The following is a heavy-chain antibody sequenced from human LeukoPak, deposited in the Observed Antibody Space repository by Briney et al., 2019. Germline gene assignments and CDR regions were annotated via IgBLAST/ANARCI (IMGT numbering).Heavy chain of an antibody. J-gene: IGHJ4*02. V-gene: IGHV4-34*01. CDR1: GGSFSGYY. CDR2: INHIGST. D-gene: IGHD3-10*01. CDR3: ATGITMVRGVIWFDY. Sequence: SETLSLTCAVYGGSFSGYYWSWIRQPPGKGLEWIGEINHIGSTTYNPSLKSRVTISVDTSKHPFSLKLSSGTAADTAVYYSATGITMVRGVIWFDYWRQPTLLTLSP.